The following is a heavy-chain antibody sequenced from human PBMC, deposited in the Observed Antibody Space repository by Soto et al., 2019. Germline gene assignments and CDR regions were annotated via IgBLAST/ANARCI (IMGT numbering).Heavy chain of an antibody. D-gene: IGHD1-1*01. V-gene: IGHV4-38-2*02. Sequence: SETLSLTCSVSGFAISRGYYWSWVRQPPGKGLEWIGSIYPSVSSYHNPSLATRLRLSIDTSKNQFTLNLTSVTAADTALYFCAREKVGTTFFDNLCQRIQVT. CDR1: GFAISRGYY. CDR3: AREKVGTTFFDN. J-gene: IGHJ4*02. CDR2: IYPSVSS.